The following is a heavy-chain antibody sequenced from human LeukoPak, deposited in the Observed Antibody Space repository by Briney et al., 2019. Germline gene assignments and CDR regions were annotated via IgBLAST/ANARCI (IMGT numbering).Heavy chain of an antibody. D-gene: IGHD2-2*01. CDR1: GYTFTSYG. Sequence: ASVKVSCKASGYTFTSYGISWVRQAPGQGHEWMGWISAYNGNTNYAQKLQGRVTMTTDPSTRTAYMERRSLTSDDTAVYYCARDGCSSASCYGYGMDVWGKGTTVTVSS. CDR3: ARDGCSSASCYGYGMDV. CDR2: ISAYNGNT. V-gene: IGHV1-18*04. J-gene: IGHJ6*04.